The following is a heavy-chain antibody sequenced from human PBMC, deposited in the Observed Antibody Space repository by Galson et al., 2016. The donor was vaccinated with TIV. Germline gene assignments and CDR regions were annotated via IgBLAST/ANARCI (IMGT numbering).Heavy chain of an antibody. Sequence: SETLSLTCAVSGYSISTGYYWGWIRQPPGKGLEWIGSVYHTGNTYYNPSLKSRVAVSIATSRNQFSLKLSSVTAPDTAAYYCARVAPVSGALRVGSWYFDLWGRGTLVTVSS. V-gene: IGHV4-38-2*01. CDR2: VYHTGNT. D-gene: IGHD2-15*01. CDR1: GYSISTGYY. J-gene: IGHJ2*01. CDR3: ARVAPVSGALRVGSWYFDL.